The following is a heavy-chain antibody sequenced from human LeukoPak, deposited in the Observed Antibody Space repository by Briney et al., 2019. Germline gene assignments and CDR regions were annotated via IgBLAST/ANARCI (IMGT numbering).Heavy chain of an antibody. CDR1: GYTFTSYD. V-gene: IGHV1-8*01. Sequence: GASVKVSCKASGYTFTSYDLNWVRQAPGQGLEWMGWMNPNSGNTGHAQKFQGRVTMTRDTSISTAYMELSSLRSEDTAVYYCARDYGGNSGHFDPWGQGTLVTVSS. CDR3: ARDYGGNSGHFDP. D-gene: IGHD4-23*01. CDR2: MNPNSGNT. J-gene: IGHJ5*02.